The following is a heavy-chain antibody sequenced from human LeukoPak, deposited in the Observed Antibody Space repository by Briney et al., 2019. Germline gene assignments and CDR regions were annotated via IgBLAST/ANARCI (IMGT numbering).Heavy chain of an antibody. CDR1: GYTFTGYY. CDR3: ARDPEPLRLGELSLIDY. J-gene: IGHJ4*02. Sequence: ASVKVSCKASGYTFTGYYVHWVRQAPGQGLEWMGWINPNSGGTNYAQKFQGRVTMTRDTSISTAYMELSRLRSDDTAVYYCARDPEPLRLGELSLIDYWGQGTLVTVSS. D-gene: IGHD3-16*02. CDR2: INPNSGGT. V-gene: IGHV1-2*02.